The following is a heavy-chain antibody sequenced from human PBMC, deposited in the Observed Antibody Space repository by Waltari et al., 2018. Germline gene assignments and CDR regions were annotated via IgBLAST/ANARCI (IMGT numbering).Heavy chain of an antibody. CDR3: ARLWNGPDS. V-gene: IGHV3-7*03. CDR1: GFTFRNHW. Sequence: EVQLVESGGGLVQPGGSLRVSWAASGFTFRNHWMSWVRQPPGKGLEWVANIEPDGGEKNYVDSVKGRFTISRDNAQNSVHLQMNSLRPEDTAVYYCARLWNGPDSWGQGALVTVSS. J-gene: IGHJ4*02. CDR2: IEPDGGEK. D-gene: IGHD1-1*01.